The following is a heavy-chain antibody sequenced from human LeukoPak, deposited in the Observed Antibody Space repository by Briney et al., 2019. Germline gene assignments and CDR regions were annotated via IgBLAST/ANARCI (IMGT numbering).Heavy chain of an antibody. CDR3: AKDSRGGVNPSNWFDP. V-gene: IGHV3-9*01. CDR1: GFTFDDYA. Sequence: PGGSLRLSCAASGFTFDDYAMHWVRQAPGKGLEWVSGICWNSGSIGYADSVKGRFTISRDNAKNSLYLQMNSLRAEDTALYYCAKDSRGGVNPSNWFDPWGQGTLVTVSS. D-gene: IGHD1-14*01. J-gene: IGHJ5*02. CDR2: ICWNSGSI.